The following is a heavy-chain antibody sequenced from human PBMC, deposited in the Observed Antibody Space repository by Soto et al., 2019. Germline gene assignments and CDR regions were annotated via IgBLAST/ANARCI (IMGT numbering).Heavy chain of an antibody. V-gene: IGHV1-8*01. J-gene: IGHJ5*02. CDR1: GYTFTSYA. D-gene: IGHD4-4*01. Sequence: QVQLVQSGAEVKKPGASVKVSCKASGYTFTSYAINWVRQATGQGLEWMGWMNPNSGNTGYAQKFQGRVTMTRNTSISTADMELSSLRSEDTAVYYCARCRTVTKCVWFDPWGQGTLVTVSS. CDR3: ARCRTVTKCVWFDP. CDR2: MNPNSGNT.